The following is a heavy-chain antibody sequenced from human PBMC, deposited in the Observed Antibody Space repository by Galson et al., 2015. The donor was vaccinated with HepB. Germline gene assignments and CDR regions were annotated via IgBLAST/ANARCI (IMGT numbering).Heavy chain of an antibody. CDR1: GYTFTGYY. CDR2: INPNSGGT. D-gene: IGHD3-3*01. V-gene: IGHV1-2*02. CDR3: ARITIFGVVTTFDY. Sequence: SVKVYCKASGYTFTGYYMHWVRQAPGQGLEWMGWINPNSGGTNYAQKFQGRVTMTRDTSISTADMELSRLRSDDTAVYYCARITIFGVVTTFDYWGQGTLVTVSS. J-gene: IGHJ4*02.